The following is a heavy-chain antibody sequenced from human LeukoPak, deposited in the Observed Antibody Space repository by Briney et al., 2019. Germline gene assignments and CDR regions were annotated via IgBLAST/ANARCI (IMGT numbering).Heavy chain of an antibody. CDR2: IFYSGTT. CDR1: GGSISSSSTYF. CDR3: ARHLSLDIVATTAFDY. Sequence: SESLSLTCTVSGGSISSSSTYFWGWIRQPPGKGLEWIKSIFYSGTTYYTPSLKSRVTMSVDTSKNQFSLKLSSVTAADTAVYYCARHLSLDIVATTAFDYWGQGTLVTV. J-gene: IGHJ4*02. V-gene: IGHV4-39*01. D-gene: IGHD5-12*01.